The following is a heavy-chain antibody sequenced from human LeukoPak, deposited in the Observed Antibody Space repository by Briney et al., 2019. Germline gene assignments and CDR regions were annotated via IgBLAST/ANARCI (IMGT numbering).Heavy chain of an antibody. Sequence: GGSLRLSCAASGFTFSSYSMNWVRQAPGKGLEWVSYISSSSSTIYYADSVKGRFTISRDNAKNSLYLQMNSLRAEDTAVYYCAISSSWYSPYFDYWGQGTLVTVS. CDR3: AISSSWYSPYFDY. CDR2: ISSSSSTI. V-gene: IGHV3-48*01. CDR1: GFTFSSYS. J-gene: IGHJ4*02. D-gene: IGHD6-13*01.